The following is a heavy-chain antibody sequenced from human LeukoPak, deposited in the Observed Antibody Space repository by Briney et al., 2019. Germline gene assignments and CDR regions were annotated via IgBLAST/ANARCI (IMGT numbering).Heavy chain of an antibody. CDR3: AREGYIGIAAAGTGPRGFDY. CDR1: GYTFTSYD. V-gene: IGHV1-8*01. Sequence: GASVKVSCKASGYTFTSYDINWVRQATGQGLEWMGWMNPDSGNTGYAQKFQGRVTMTRNTSISTAYMELSSLRSEDTAVYYCAREGYIGIAAAGTGPRGFDYWGQGTLVTVSS. D-gene: IGHD6-13*01. CDR2: MNPDSGNT. J-gene: IGHJ4*02.